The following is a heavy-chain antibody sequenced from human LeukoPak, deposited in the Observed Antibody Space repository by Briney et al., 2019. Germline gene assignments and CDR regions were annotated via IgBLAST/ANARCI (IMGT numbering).Heavy chain of an antibody. V-gene: IGHV4-59*08. CDR3: ARGSDYYGSGSPNWFDP. CDR2: LYYSGIT. J-gene: IGHJ5*02. CDR1: GGSISSHY. Sequence: SETLSLTCTVPGGSISSHYWSWVRQPPGKGLEWIGYLYYSGITNYNPSLKSRDTISIDTPNNQFSLNQTPVTAADTAVYYCARGSDYYGSGSPNWFDPWGQGTLVTVSS. D-gene: IGHD3-10*01.